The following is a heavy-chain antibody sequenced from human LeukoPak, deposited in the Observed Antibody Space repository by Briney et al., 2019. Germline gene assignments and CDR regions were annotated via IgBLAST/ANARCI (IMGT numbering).Heavy chain of an antibody. Sequence: GGSLRLSCAASGFTFSSYAMGWVRQAPGKGLEWVSAISGSGGSTYYADSVKGRFTISRDNSKNTLYLQMNSLRAEDTAVYYCAKDQRGIVATIVYYYGMDVWGQGTTVTVSS. J-gene: IGHJ6*02. CDR2: ISGSGGST. V-gene: IGHV3-23*01. D-gene: IGHD5-12*01. CDR1: GFTFSSYA. CDR3: AKDQRGIVATIVYYYGMDV.